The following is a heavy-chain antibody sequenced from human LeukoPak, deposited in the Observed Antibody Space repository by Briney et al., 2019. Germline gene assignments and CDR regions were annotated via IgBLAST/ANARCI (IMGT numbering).Heavy chain of an antibody. CDR2: RKEDGSQK. V-gene: IGHV3-7*01. CDR1: GFTFSNYW. J-gene: IGHJ4*02. Sequence: PGGSLRLSCVASGFTFSNYWMSWVRQAPGKGLEWVANRKEDGSQKDYVDSVKGRFTISRDNAKNSVYLQMNSLRVEDTAVYYCVSQPVVPQWGQGTRVTVSS. D-gene: IGHD4-23*01. CDR3: VSQPVVPQ.